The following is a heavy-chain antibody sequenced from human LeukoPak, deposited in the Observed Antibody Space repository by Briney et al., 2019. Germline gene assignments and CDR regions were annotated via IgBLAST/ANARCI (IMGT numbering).Heavy chain of an antibody. V-gene: IGHV1-46*01. CDR3: ARGLGSETYYGY. Sequence: ASVKVSCKASGYTFTGYYMHWVRQAPGQGLEWVGIINPSGGSPSYAQKFQGRVTITRDTSTSTVYMELSSLRSEDTAVYYCARGLGSETYYGYWGQGTLVTVSS. D-gene: IGHD1-26*01. J-gene: IGHJ4*02. CDR1: GYTFTGYY. CDR2: INPSGGSP.